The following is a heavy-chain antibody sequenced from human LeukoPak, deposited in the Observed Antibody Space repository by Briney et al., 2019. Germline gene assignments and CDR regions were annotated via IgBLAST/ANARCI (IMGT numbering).Heavy chain of an antibody. CDR3: AGSWSPYDAFDI. CDR2: ISISSSYI. V-gene: IGHV3-21*01. D-gene: IGHD6-13*01. Sequence: GSLRLSCAASGFTFSSDSMNWVRQAPGKGLEWISFISISSSYIYYADSVKGRFTISRDNAKNSVYLHMNSLRAEDTAVYYCAGSWSPYDAFDIWGQGTMVSVSS. J-gene: IGHJ3*02. CDR1: GFTFSSDS.